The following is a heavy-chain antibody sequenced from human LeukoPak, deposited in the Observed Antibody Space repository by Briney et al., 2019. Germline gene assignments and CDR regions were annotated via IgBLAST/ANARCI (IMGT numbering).Heavy chain of an antibody. CDR3: EKRGYSYGYTDDFDY. J-gene: IGHJ4*02. CDR2: ISGSGGST. CDR1: GFTFSSYA. V-gene: IGHV3-23*01. D-gene: IGHD5-18*01. Sequence: GGSLRLSCAASGFTFSSYAMSWVRQAPGKGLEWVSAISGSGGSTYYADSVKGRFTISRDNSKNTLYLQMNSLRAEDTAVYYCEKRGYSYGYTDDFDYWGQGTLVTVSS.